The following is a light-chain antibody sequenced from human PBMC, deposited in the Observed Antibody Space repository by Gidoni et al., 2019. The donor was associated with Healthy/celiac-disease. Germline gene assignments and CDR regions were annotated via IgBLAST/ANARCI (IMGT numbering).Light chain of an antibody. CDR1: QSISSW. CDR2: KAS. V-gene: IGKV1-5*03. CDR3: QQYKSYSPFT. Sequence: DIQMTQSPSTLSASVGDRVTITCRASQSISSWLAWYQQKPGKAPKLLIYKASSLESGVPSRFSGSGSGTECTLTISSLQPDDFATYYCQQYKSYSPFTFGPGTKVDIK. J-gene: IGKJ3*01.